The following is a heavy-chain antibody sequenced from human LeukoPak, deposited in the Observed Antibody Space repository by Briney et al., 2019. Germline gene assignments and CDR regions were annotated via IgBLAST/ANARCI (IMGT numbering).Heavy chain of an antibody. CDR1: GFTFSSYG. CDR2: ISYDGSNK. J-gene: IGHJ4*02. D-gene: IGHD5-18*01. CDR3: AKDIGQYSPFDY. Sequence: QPGRSLRLSCAASGFTFSSYGMHWVRQAPGKGLEWVAVISYDGSNKYYADSVKGRFTISRDNSKNTLYLQMNSLRAEDTAVYYCAKDIGQYSPFDYWGQGTLVTVSS. V-gene: IGHV3-30*18.